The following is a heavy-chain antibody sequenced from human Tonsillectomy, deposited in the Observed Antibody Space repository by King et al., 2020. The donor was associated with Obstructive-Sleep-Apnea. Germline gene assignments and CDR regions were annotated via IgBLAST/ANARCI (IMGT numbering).Heavy chain of an antibody. CDR3: ARENDNDTYGYSHYFDY. J-gene: IGHJ4*02. V-gene: IGHV3-7*03. CDR2: IRQDGTEM. Sequence: VQLVESGGGLVRPGGSLRLSCAAFGFSFSTYWMTWVRQAPGKGLEWVANIRQDGTEMYYVDSVKCRFTISRDNAKNSLYLQMNSLRAEDTAVYYCARENDNDTYGYSHYFDYWGQGTLVTVSS. CDR1: GFSFSTYW. D-gene: IGHD5-18*01.